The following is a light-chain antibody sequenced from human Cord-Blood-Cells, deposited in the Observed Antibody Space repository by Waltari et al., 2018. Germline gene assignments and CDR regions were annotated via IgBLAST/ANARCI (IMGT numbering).Light chain of an antibody. Sequence: DIVMTQSPDSLAVSLGERATINCQSRQSVLYSSNNKNYLAWYQQKPGQPPKLLIYWASTRESGVPDRFSGSGSGTDFTLTISSLQAEDVAVYYCQQYYSTPRTFGPGTKVDIK. CDR1: QSVLYSSNNKNY. CDR3: QQYYSTPRT. V-gene: IGKV4-1*01. CDR2: WAS. J-gene: IGKJ3*01.